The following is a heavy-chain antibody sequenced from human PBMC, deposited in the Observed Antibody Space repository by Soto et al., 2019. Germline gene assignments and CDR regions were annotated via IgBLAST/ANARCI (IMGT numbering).Heavy chain of an antibody. CDR2: IYSSGST. J-gene: IGHJ5*02. CDR3: AKSPSAAATVETWFDP. V-gene: IGHV4-4*07. D-gene: IGHD2-15*01. CDR1: GGSINNYY. Sequence: SETLSLTCTVTGGSINNYYWSWIRQPAGKGLEWIGRIYSSGSTNYNPSLKSRVTMSVDTSKNQFSLKVTSVTAADTAVYYCAKSPSAAATVETWFDPWGKGTLVTLSS.